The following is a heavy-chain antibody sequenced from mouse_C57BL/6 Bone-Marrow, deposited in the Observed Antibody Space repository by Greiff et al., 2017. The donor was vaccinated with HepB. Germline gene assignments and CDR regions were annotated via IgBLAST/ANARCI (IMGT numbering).Heavy chain of an antibody. Sequence: EVMLVESGGGLVQPKGSLKLSCAASGFSFNTYAMNWVRQAPGKGLEWVARIRSKSNNYATYYADSVKDRFTISRDDSESMLYLQMNNLKTEDTAMYYCVRSPYYYGSSYAYFDYWGQGTTLTVSS. V-gene: IGHV10-1*01. J-gene: IGHJ2*01. CDR3: VRSPYYYGSSYAYFDY. CDR1: GFSFNTYA. D-gene: IGHD1-1*01. CDR2: IRSKSNNYAT.